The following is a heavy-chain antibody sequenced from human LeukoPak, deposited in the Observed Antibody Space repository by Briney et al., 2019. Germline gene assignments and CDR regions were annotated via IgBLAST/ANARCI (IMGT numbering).Heavy chain of an antibody. CDR1: GGSITSGTYY. CDR3: ARGAYGSGSGNGFNI. V-gene: IGHV4-61*02. D-gene: IGHD3-10*01. CDR2: IFSTGST. Sequence: PSQTLSLTCTVSGGSITSGTYYWNWIRQPAGKGLEWIGRIFSTGSTNYNPSLKSRVTMSVDTSKNQFSLNLSSVTAADTAVYYCARGAYGSGSGNGFNIWGQGTTVTVSS. J-gene: IGHJ3*02.